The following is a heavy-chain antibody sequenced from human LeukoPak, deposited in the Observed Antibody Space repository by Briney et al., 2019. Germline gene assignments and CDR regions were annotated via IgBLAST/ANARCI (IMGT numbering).Heavy chain of an antibody. Sequence: GGSLRLSCAASGFTFSNHNMNWVRQAPGKGLEWVSSISTSSSYIYYADSVKGRFTISRDNAKNSLYLQMNSLRAEDTAVYYCARVDPGSYLMFYYVDFWGQGTLVTVSS. CDR2: ISTSSSYI. V-gene: IGHV3-21*01. J-gene: IGHJ4*02. CDR3: ARVDPGSYLMFYYVDF. D-gene: IGHD3-10*01. CDR1: GFTFSNHN.